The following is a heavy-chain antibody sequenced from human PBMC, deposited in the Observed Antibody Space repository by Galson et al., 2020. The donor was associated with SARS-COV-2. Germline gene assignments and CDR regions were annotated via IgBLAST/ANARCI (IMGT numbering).Heavy chain of an antibody. J-gene: IGHJ6*02. Sequence: ASVKVSCKVSGYTLTELSMHWVRQAPGKGLEWMGGFDPEDGETIYAQKFQGRVTMTEDTSTDTAYMELSSLRSEDTAVYYCATAVAWFGEPTWGYYYYGMGVWGPGATVTVSS. CDR2: FDPEDGET. CDR1: GYTLTELS. D-gene: IGHD3-10*01. CDR3: ATAVAWFGEPTWGYYYYGMGV. V-gene: IGHV1-24*01.